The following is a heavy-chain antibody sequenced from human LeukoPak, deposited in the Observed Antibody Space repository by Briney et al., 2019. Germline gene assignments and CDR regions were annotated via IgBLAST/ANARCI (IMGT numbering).Heavy chain of an antibody. V-gene: IGHV4-34*01. CDR2: INHSGST. Sequence: PSETLPLTCAVYGGSFSGYYWSWIRQPPGKGLEWIGEINHSGSTNYNPSLKSRVTISVDTSKNQFSLKLSSVTAADTAVYYCARHPAAGTRDIWGQGTMVTVSS. D-gene: IGHD6-13*01. CDR1: GGSFSGYY. CDR3: ARHPAAGTRDI. J-gene: IGHJ3*02.